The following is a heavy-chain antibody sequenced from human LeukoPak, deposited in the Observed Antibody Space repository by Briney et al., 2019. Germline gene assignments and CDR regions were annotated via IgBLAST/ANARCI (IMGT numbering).Heavy chain of an antibody. CDR3: ARAYTTVTTPPYFDY. CDR1: GGSISSYY. D-gene: IGHD4-17*01. CDR2: IYYSGST. V-gene: IGHV4-59*01. Sequence: SETLSLTCTVSGGSISSYYWSWIRQPPGKGLEWIGYIYYSGSTNYNPSLKSRVTISVDTSKNQFSLKLSSVTAADTAVYYCARAYTTVTTPPYFDYWGQGTLVTVSS. J-gene: IGHJ4*02.